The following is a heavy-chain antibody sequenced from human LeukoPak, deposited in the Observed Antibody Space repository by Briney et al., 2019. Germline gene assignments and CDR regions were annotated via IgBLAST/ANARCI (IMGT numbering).Heavy chain of an antibody. J-gene: IGHJ5*02. D-gene: IGHD6-19*01. CDR2: ISYDGSNK. CDR1: GFTFSSYG. Sequence: PGGSLRLSCAASGFTFSSYGMHWVRQAPGKGLEWVAVISYDGSNKYYADSVKGRFTISRDNSKNTLYLQMNSLRAEDTAVYYCARGLRWLGNPNWFDPWGQGTLVTVSS. CDR3: ARGLRWLGNPNWFDP. V-gene: IGHV3-30*19.